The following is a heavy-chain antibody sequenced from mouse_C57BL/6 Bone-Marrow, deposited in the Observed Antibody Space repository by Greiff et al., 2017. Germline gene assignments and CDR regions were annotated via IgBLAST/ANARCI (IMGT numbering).Heavy chain of an antibody. CDR1: GYAFTNYL. D-gene: IGHD1-1*01. CDR2: INPGSGGT. V-gene: IGHV1-54*01. J-gene: IGHJ1*03. CDR3: AREEYYGSSYWYFDV. Sequence: QVQLQQSGAELVRPGTSVTVSCKASGYAFTNYLIEWVKQRPGQGLEWIGVINPGSGGTNYNEKFKGKATLTADKSSSTAYMQLSSLTSEDSAVYFCAREEYYGSSYWYFDVWGTGTTVTVSS.